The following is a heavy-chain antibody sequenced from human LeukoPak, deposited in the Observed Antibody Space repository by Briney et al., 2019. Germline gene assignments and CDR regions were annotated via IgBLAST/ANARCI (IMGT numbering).Heavy chain of an antibody. D-gene: IGHD3-9*01. V-gene: IGHV3-21*01. Sequence: GGSLRLSCAASGFTFNTYTMNWVRRAPGKGLEWVSSITASSTAIYSADSVKGRFTISRDNAKNFLYLQMNSLRAEDTAVYYCARTYYDILTGYNPYFDYWGQGTLVTVSS. CDR1: GFTFNTYT. J-gene: IGHJ4*02. CDR3: ARTYYDILTGYNPYFDY. CDR2: ITASSTAI.